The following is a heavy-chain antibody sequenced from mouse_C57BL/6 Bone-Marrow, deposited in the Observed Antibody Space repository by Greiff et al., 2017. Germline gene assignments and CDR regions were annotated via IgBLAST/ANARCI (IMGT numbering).Heavy chain of an antibody. CDR2: IYPGSGNT. Sequence: VQLMESGAELVRPGASVKLSCKASGYTFTDYYINWVKQRPGQGLEWIARIYPGSGNTYYNEKFKGKATLTAEKSSSTAYMQLSSLTSEDSAVYFCANGGVRREYYYAMDYWGQGTSVTVSS. CDR1: GYTFTDYY. CDR3: ANGGVRREYYYAMDY. J-gene: IGHJ4*01. D-gene: IGHD2-14*01. V-gene: IGHV1-76*01.